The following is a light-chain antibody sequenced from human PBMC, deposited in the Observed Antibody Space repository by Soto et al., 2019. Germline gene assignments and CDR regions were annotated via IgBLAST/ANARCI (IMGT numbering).Light chain of an antibody. J-gene: IGLJ2*01. CDR1: SSDVGGYNY. CDR3: SSYTSSSTLV. Sequence: QSALTQPASVSGSPGQSITISCTGTSSDVGGYNYVSWYHQHTGKAPKLMIYDVSNRPSGVSNRFSGPKSGNTASLTISGLQAEDEADYYCSSYTSSSTLVFGGGTKLTVL. V-gene: IGLV2-14*01. CDR2: DVS.